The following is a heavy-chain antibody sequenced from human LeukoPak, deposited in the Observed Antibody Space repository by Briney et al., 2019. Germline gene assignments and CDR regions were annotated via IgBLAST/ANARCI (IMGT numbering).Heavy chain of an antibody. CDR3: ASTVGVANPDY. CDR1: GGSISSSSYY. V-gene: IGHV4-39*07. Sequence: PSETLSLTCTVSGGSISSSSYYWGWIRQPPGKGLEWIGSIYSSGSTYYNPSLKSRVTISVDTSKNQFSLKLSSVTAADTAVYYCASTVGVANPDYWGQGTLVTVSS. D-gene: IGHD6-19*01. J-gene: IGHJ4*02. CDR2: IYSSGST.